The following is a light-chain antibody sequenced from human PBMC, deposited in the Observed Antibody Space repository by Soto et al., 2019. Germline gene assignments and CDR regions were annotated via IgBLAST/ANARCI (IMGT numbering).Light chain of an antibody. CDR2: SSD. CDR1: GSNIGSNS. J-gene: IGLJ2*01. V-gene: IGLV1-44*01. CDR3: AAWDDSLNGVV. Sequence: QSVLTQPPSASGTPGQRVTISCSGSGSNIGSNSVNWYQQLPGTAPKLLMYSSDQRPSGVPDRFSGSKSGTSASLAISGLQSEDEADYYCAAWDDSLNGVVFGGGTKVTVL.